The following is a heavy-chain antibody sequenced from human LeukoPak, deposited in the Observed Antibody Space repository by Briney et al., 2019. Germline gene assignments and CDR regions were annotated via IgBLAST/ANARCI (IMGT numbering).Heavy chain of an antibody. J-gene: IGHJ4*02. CDR2: IYGGGAA. Sequence: GGSLRLSCVVSGFTVSDDYMSWVRQAPGKGLEWVSIIYGGGAAYYADSVKGRFTISRDKSKNTMYLQINNLRPEDTAVYYCASPFRFLLGEFAPRCYWGQGTNVT. CDR1: GFTVSDDY. V-gene: IGHV3-53*01. D-gene: IGHD3-16*01. CDR3: ASPFRFLLGEFAPRCY.